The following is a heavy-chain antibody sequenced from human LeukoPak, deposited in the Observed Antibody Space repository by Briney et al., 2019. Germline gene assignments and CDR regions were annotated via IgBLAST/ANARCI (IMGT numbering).Heavy chain of an antibody. V-gene: IGHV3-74*01. CDR3: ARDVTMVRGVIIESGY. J-gene: IGHJ4*02. CDR1: GFTFSTYW. CDR2: ISSDGSIT. D-gene: IGHD3-10*01. Sequence: GGSLRLSCAASGFTFSTYWMHWVRQAPGKGLVWVTRISSDGSITGYADSVKGRFTISRDNAKNTLYLQMNSLRAEDTAVYYCARDVTMVRGVIIESGYWGQGTLVTVSS.